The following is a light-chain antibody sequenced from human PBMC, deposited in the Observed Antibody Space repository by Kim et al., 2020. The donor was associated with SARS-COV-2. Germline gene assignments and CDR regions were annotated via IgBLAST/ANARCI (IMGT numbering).Light chain of an antibody. CDR3: HQYGSSPT. J-gene: IGKJ2*01. CDR2: GAS. CDR1: QSVSSNY. V-gene: IGKV3-20*01. Sequence: EIVLTQSPGTLPLSPGERATLSCRASQSVSSNYLAWYQQKPGQAPRLLIYGASSRATGIPDRFSGSGSGTDFILTINRLDPEDFAVYYCHQYGSSPTFGQGTKLEIK.